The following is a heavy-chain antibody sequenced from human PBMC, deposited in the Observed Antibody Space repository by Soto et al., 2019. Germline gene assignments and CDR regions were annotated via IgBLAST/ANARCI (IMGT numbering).Heavy chain of an antibody. J-gene: IGHJ6*02. Sequence: QVTLKESGPVLVKPTETLTLTCTVSGFSLSTARMGVSWIRQPPGKALEWLAHIFSNDEKSYSTSLKSRLTIYNDTSKSQLVLTMTNTDPVDTATYDCTRYGLYCSCRLDVWGQGTTVTVSS. D-gene: IGHD4-17*01. CDR3: TRYGLYCSCRLDV. CDR2: IFSNDEK. CDR1: GFSLSTARMG. V-gene: IGHV2-26*01.